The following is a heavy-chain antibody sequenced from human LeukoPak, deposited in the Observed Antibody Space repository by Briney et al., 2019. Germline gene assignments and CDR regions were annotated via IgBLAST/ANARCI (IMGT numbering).Heavy chain of an antibody. V-gene: IGHV7-4-1*02. J-gene: IGHJ4*02. CDR3: ARRGAHYYDSSGYPHPADY. CDR1: VYTFTSYA. Sequence: ASVKVSCKASVYTFTSYAMNWVRQAPRQGLEWMGWINTNTGNPTYAQGFTGRFVSSLDTSVSTAYLQISSLKAEDTAVYYCARRGAHYYDSSGYPHPADYWGQGTLVTDSS. D-gene: IGHD3-22*01. CDR2: INTNTGNP.